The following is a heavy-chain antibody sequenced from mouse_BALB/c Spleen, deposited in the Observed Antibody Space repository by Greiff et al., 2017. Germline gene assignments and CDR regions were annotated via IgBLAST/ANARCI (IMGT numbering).Heavy chain of an antibody. CDR1: GYSFTGYY. CDR3: ARDHYYGSSWLYFDV. V-gene: IGHV1-31*01. J-gene: IGHJ1*01. D-gene: IGHD1-1*01. Sequence: VQLQQSGPELVKPGASVKISCKASGYSFTGYYMHWVKQSHVKSLEWIGRINPYNGATSYNQNFKDKASLTVDKSSSTAYMELHSLTSEDSAVYYCARDHYYGSSWLYFDVWGAGTTVTVSS. CDR2: INPYNGAT.